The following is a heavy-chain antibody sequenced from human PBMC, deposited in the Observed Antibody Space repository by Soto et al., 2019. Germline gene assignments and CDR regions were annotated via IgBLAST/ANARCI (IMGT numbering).Heavy chain of an antibody. Sequence: EVQLLESGGGLVNPGGSLRLSCSASGFTFSSNSMAWVRQAPGKGLEWVAPINPNSRYMFYADSVRGRFTIFRDYAKNSLHLQMNGLGVEDTGVYYCARHETRLTGDGFDIWGQGTLVTVSS. CDR1: GFTFSSNS. CDR2: INPNSRYM. J-gene: IGHJ3*02. D-gene: IGHD7-27*01. V-gene: IGHV3-21*01. CDR3: ARHETRLTGDGFDI.